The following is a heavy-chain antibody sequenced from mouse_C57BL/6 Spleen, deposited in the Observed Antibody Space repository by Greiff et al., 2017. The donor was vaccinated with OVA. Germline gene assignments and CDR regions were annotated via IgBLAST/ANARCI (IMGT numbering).Heavy chain of an antibody. V-gene: IGHV5-4*01. D-gene: IGHD2-5*01. Sequence: EVKLMESGGGLVKPGGSLKLSCAASGFTFSSYAMSWVRQTPEQRLEWVATISDGGSYTYYPDNVKGRFTISRDNAKNNLYLQMSHLKSEDTAMYYCARESIVTPFAYWGQGTLVTVSA. CDR1: GFTFSSYA. J-gene: IGHJ3*01. CDR3: ARESIVTPFAY. CDR2: ISDGGSYT.